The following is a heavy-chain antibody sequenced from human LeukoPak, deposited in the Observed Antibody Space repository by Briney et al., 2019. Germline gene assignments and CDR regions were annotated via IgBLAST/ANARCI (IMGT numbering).Heavy chain of an antibody. CDR2: ISGRGDNT. CDR3: ATGRPQGNDY. CDR1: GFIFSSYA. J-gene: IGHJ4*02. D-gene: IGHD4-23*01. V-gene: IGHV3-23*01. Sequence: GGSLRLSCTASGFIFSSYAVSWLRQARGGGVDWVSGISGRGDNTYYADSVTGRFSSSRDNAKNPLYLQKNSLRVEDTAVYYRATGRPQGNDYWGQPALPTLS.